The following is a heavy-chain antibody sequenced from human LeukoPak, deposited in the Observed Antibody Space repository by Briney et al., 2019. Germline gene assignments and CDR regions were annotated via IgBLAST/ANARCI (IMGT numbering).Heavy chain of an antibody. Sequence: GGSLRLSCAASGFTFNTYGMNWVRQAPGKGLEWVSAISGSGGSTYYADSVKGRFTISRDNSKNTLYLQMNSLRAEDTAVYYCARGIAVAGTVDYWGQGTLVTVSS. D-gene: IGHD6-19*01. J-gene: IGHJ4*02. CDR3: ARGIAVAGTVDY. CDR1: GFTFNTYG. CDR2: ISGSGGST. V-gene: IGHV3-23*01.